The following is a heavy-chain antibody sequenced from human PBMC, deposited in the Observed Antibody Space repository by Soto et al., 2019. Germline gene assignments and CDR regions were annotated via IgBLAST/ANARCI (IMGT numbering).Heavy chain of an antibody. V-gene: IGHV4-34*01. J-gene: IGHJ6*02. CDR2: INHSGST. Sequence: PAEALYGKCVDLGGSLSGYYWSWIRQPPGKGLEWIGEINHSGSTNYNPSLKSRVTISVDTSKNQFSLKLSSVTAADTAVYYCARVGSYGDYEYYYYYGVDVWGQGTTVTVSS. CDR3: ARVGSYGDYEYYYYYGVDV. D-gene: IGHD4-17*01. CDR1: GGSLSGYY.